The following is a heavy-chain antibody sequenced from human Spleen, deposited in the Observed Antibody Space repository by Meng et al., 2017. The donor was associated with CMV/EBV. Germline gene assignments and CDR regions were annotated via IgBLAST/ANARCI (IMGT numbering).Heavy chain of an antibody. CDR3: ASTGGYSYGQPHFDY. D-gene: IGHD5-18*01. Sequence: GESLKISCAASGFTVSSNDMSWVRQAPGKGLEWVSIIYSGGSTYYADSVKGRFTISRDNSKNTLYLQMNSLRAEDTAVYYCASTGGYSYGQPHFDYWGRGTLVTVSS. CDR2: IYSGGST. J-gene: IGHJ4*02. CDR1: GFTVSSND. V-gene: IGHV3-53*01.